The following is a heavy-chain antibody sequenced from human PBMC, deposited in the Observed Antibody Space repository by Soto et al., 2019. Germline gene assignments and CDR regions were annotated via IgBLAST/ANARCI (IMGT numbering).Heavy chain of an antibody. V-gene: IGHV3-23*01. CDR3: EKGDLRGGTMYYFDC. D-gene: IGHD1-7*01. J-gene: IGHJ4*02. CDR1: GFTFSSYA. Sequence: EVQLWESGGGLAQPGGSLRLSCVASGFTFSSYAMTWVRQAPGKGLEWVSSITSRGGGTYYADSVKGRFSISRDDSKGTLYLQMNTLRAEDTALYYCEKGDLRGGTMYYFDCWGQGTLVTVSS. CDR2: ITSRGGGT.